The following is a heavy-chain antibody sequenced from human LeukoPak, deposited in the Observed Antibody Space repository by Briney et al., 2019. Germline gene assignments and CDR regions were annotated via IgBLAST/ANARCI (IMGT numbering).Heavy chain of an antibody. V-gene: IGHV4-59*12. D-gene: IGHD2-2*01. CDR2: IYYSGTT. J-gene: IGHJ5*02. Sequence: SETLSLTCTVSGGSISTYYWNWIRQPPGKGLEWIGYIYYSGTTNYNPSLKSRVSMSVDTSKNQFSLRLSSVTTADTAVYYCAREVDAAAAYNWFDPWGQGTLVTVSS. CDR3: AREVDAAAAYNWFDP. CDR1: GGSISTYY.